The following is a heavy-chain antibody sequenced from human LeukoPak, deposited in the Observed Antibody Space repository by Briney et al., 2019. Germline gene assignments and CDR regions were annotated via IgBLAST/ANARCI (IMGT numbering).Heavy chain of an antibody. CDR1: GYSFTSYW. CDR3: TRRIGSSGYSDY. Sequence: GESLKISCKGSGYSFTSYWIAWVRQMPGKGLEWMGIMYPGGSDTRYSPSFQGQVTISADNSIGTAYPQWSSLKASDTAMYYCTRRIGSSGYSDYWGQGTLVTVSS. J-gene: IGHJ4*02. D-gene: IGHD3-22*01. CDR2: MYPGGSDT. V-gene: IGHV5-51*01.